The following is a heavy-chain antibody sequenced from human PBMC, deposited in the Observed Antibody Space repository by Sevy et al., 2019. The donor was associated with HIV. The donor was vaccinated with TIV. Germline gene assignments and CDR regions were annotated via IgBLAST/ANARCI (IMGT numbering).Heavy chain of an antibody. V-gene: IGHV4-59*01. CDR2: IYYSGST. Sequence: SETLSLTYTVSGASISSYSWSWIRQPPGKGLEWIGYIYYSGSTNYNPSLKSRVTISVDTSKHQFSLKLSSVTAADTAVYYCARGQYSYGYWREFDYWGQGTLVTVSS. CDR1: GASISSYS. D-gene: IGHD5-18*01. CDR3: ARGQYSYGYWREFDY. J-gene: IGHJ4*02.